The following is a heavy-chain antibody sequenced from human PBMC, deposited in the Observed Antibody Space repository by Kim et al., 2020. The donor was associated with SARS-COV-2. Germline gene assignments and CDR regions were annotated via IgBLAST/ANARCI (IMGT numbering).Heavy chain of an antibody. Sequence: YAQKFQGRVTITADESTSTAYMELSSLRSEDTAVYYCARDKGVVGAPFDYWGQGTLVTVSS. J-gene: IGHJ4*02. CDR3: ARDKGVVGAPFDY. V-gene: IGHV1-69*01. D-gene: IGHD1-26*01.